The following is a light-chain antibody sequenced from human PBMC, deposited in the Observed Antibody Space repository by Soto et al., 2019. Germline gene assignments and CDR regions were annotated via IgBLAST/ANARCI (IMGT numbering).Light chain of an antibody. Sequence: QSVLTKPASGSGSPGQSSTISCNGTSSDVGGYNYVSWYQQHPGKAPKLMIYDVSNRPSGVSNRFSGSKSGNTASLTISGLQAEDEADYYCSSYTGSSTYVFGTGTKVTVL. V-gene: IGLV2-14*01. CDR1: SSDVGGYNY. J-gene: IGLJ1*01. CDR3: SSYTGSSTYV. CDR2: DVS.